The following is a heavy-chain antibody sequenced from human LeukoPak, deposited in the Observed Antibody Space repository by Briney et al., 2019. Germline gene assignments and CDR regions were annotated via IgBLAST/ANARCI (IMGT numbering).Heavy chain of an antibody. CDR3: ARMRDFWSGYYNH. V-gene: IGHV3-11*06. CDR1: GLTFSDYY. CDR2: ISSSSSYT. Sequence: GGSLRLSCAASGLTFSDYYMSWIRQAPGKGLEWVSYISSSSSYTNYADSVKGRFTISRDNAKNSLYLQMNSLRAEDTAVYYCARMRDFWSGYYNHWGQGTLVTVSS. D-gene: IGHD3-3*01. J-gene: IGHJ5*02.